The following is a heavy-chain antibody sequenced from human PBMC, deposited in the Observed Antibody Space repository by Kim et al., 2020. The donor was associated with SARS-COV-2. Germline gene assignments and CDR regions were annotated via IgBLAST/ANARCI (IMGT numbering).Heavy chain of an antibody. CDR2: IYYSGSP. Sequence: SETLSLTCTVSGGSISSYYWSWIRQPPGKGLEWIGYIYYSGSPNYNPSLKSRVPISVDTSKNQFSLKLSSLTAADTAVYYCAGDHRAWLKFTPNWYF. CDR1: GGSISSYY. CDR3: AGDHRAWLKFTPNWYF. J-gene: IGHJ2*01. V-gene: IGHV4-59*01. D-gene: IGHD3-22*01.